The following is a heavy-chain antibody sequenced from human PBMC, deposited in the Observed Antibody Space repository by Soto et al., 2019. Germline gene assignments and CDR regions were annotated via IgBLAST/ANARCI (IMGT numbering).Heavy chain of an antibody. CDR2: IIPIFGTA. Sequence: SVKVSCKASGGTFSSYAISWVRQAPGQGLEWMGGIIPIFGTANYAQKFQGRVTITADESTSTAYMELSSLRSEDTAVYYCAGAGQAYYGMDVWGQGTTVTVSS. J-gene: IGHJ6*02. CDR3: AGAGQAYYGMDV. CDR1: GGTFSSYA. V-gene: IGHV1-69*13.